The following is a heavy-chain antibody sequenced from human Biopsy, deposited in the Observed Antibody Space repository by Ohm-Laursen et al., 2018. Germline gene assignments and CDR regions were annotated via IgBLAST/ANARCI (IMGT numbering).Heavy chain of an antibody. Sequence: GASVKVSRKASGGTFINYAISWVRQAPGQGLEWMGGIIPMFGTANYAQMFQGRVTISADESTSTSYMELSSLTTEDTAIYYCARGPHSGSHSCFDYWGRGTLVTVFS. D-gene: IGHD1-26*01. CDR2: IIPMFGTA. J-gene: IGHJ4*02. V-gene: IGHV1-69*13. CDR3: ARGPHSGSHSCFDY. CDR1: GGTFINYA.